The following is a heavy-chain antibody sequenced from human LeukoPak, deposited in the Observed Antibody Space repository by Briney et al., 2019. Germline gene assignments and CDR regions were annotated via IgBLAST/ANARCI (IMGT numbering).Heavy chain of an antibody. CDR3: ARHTVSRVGGDFDF. J-gene: IGHJ4*02. D-gene: IGHD3-10*01. V-gene: IGHV4-59*08. Sequence: FETLSVTRSVSGGSISNFYWSWIRQPPGKGLEWIAYIHYSGQTNQNPSLSRGVTISLDTSENQVSLRLSSVMAADTPVYYCARHTVSRVGGDFDFWGQGTLLTVSS. CDR1: GGSISNFY. CDR2: IHYSGQT.